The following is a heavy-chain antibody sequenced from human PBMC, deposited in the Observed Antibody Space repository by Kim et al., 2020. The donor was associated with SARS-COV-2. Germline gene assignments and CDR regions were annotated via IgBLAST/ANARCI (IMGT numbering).Heavy chain of an antibody. J-gene: IGHJ4*02. CDR1: GFTFSSYA. V-gene: IGHV3-64D*06. D-gene: IGHD6-19*01. CDR2: ISTNGGST. CDR3: VKESTSGWYDFDY. Sequence: GGSLRLSCSASGFTFSSYAMHWVRQAPGKGLEYVSGISTNGGSTYYADSVKDRFIISRDNSRNMLNLQMSSLRSEDTAVYYCVKESTSGWYDFDYWGQGALVTVSS.